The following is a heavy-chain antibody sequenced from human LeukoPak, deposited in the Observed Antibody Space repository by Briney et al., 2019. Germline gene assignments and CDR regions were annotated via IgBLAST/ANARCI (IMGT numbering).Heavy chain of an antibody. CDR1: GFSVSSFG. Sequence: PGGSLTLSCAVSGFSVSSFGMSWVRQAPGKGLEWISAISVDGETTYYADSVKGRFIISRDNSKNTLYLQLSSLRAEDTAVYYCAQGYSSGWYPNWGQGSLVSVSS. V-gene: IGHV3-23*01. CDR2: ISVDGETT. D-gene: IGHD6-19*01. J-gene: IGHJ4*02. CDR3: AQGYSSGWYPN.